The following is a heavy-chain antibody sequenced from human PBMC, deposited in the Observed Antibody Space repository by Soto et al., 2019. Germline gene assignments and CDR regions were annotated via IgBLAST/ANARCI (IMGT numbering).Heavy chain of an antibody. Sequence: SKTLSLTCTVSGGSISSGDYYWSWIRQPPGKGLEWIGYIYYSGSTYSNPSLKSRLTISVDTSQNQFSLKLSSVTAADTALYFCAREFAPSVRGVTDAFDIWGQGTMVTVSS. J-gene: IGHJ3*02. CDR1: GGSISSGDYY. D-gene: IGHD3-10*01. V-gene: IGHV4-30-4*01. CDR3: AREFAPSVRGVTDAFDI. CDR2: IYYSGST.